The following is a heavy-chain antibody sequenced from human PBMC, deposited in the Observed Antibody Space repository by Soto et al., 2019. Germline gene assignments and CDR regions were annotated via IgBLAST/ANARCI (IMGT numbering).Heavy chain of an antibody. D-gene: IGHD3-22*01. J-gene: IGHJ4*02. CDR3: ARGGRGYTLFNEF. CDR2: IIPVFQTA. V-gene: IGHV1-69*01. Sequence: QEQLVQSGAEVKKPGSSVKVSCKASGGRFSSYPISWVRQVPGQGLEWMVGIIPVFQTAYYTQRFQGRVTITADESTHTAYMELSSLRSEDTAIYYCARGGRGYTLFNEFWGQGTLVTVSS. CDR1: GGRFSSYP.